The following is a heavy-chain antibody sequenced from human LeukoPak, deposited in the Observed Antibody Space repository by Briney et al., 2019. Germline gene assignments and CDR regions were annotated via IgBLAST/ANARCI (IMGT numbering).Heavy chain of an antibody. CDR2: IYYSGST. CDR1: GGSLSSYY. D-gene: IGHD1-26*01. V-gene: IGHV4-59*01. Sequence: PSETLSLTCTVSGGSLSSYYWSWVRQPPGKGLEWSGYIYYSGSTNYNPSLKSRVTISVDTSKNQFSLKLSSVTAADTAVYYCARDRAVGAWAFDPWGQGTLVTVSS. CDR3: ARDRAVGAWAFDP. J-gene: IGHJ5*02.